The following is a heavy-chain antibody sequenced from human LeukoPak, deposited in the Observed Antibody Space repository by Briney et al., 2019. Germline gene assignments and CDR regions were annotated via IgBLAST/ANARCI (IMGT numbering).Heavy chain of an antibody. D-gene: IGHD3-10*01. J-gene: IGHJ4*02. CDR2: INPNSGDT. Sequence: ASVKVSCKASGYTFTGYFMRWVRQAPGQGLEWMGWINPNSGDTNYAQKFQGRVTMTRDTSISTAYMELSRRRSDDTAVYYCARDSDPTYYFDSGPYHAYWGQGTLVTVSS. CDR1: GYTFTGYF. CDR3: ARDSDPTYYFDSGPYHAY. V-gene: IGHV1-2*02.